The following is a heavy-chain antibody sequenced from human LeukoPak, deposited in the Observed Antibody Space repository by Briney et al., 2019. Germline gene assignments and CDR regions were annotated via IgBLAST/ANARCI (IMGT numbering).Heavy chain of an antibody. CDR3: AKDSAKKYDDY. CDR2: ISGSDGST. J-gene: IGHJ4*02. D-gene: IGHD2/OR15-2a*01. Sequence: AGGSLRLTCAASGFTFSSSAMSWVRLAPGKGLEWVSSISGSDGSTYYADSVKGRFTISRDNSKNTLFLQMNSLRAEDTAVYYCAKDSAKKYDDYWGQGTLVTVSS. V-gene: IGHV3-23*01. CDR1: GFTFSSSA.